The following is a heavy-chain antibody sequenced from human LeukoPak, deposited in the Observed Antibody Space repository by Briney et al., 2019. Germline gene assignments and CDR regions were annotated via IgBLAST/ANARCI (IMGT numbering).Heavy chain of an antibody. CDR2: ISGSGGST. CDR1: GFTFSSYA. Sequence: GGSLRLSCAASGFTFSSYAISWVRQAPGKGLEWVSAISGSGGSTYYADSVKGRFTISRDNSKNTLYLQMNSLRAEDTAVYYCAKDHYYDSSVYYQELVFDYWGQGTLVTVSS. V-gene: IGHV3-23*01. D-gene: IGHD3-22*01. CDR3: AKDHYYDSSVYYQELVFDY. J-gene: IGHJ4*02.